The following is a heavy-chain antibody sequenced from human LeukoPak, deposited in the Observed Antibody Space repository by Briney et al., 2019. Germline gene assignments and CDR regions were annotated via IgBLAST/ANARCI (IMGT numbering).Heavy chain of an antibody. CDR1: GGSISSGSYY. V-gene: IGHV4-61*02. CDR3: ARDREYYGSGSSTKYYYYGMDV. Sequence: PSQTLSLTCTVSGGSISSGSYYWSWIRQPAGTGLEWIGRIYTSGSTNYNPSLKSRVTISVDTSKNQFSLKLSSVTAADTAVYYCARDREYYGSGSSTKYYYYGMDVWGQGTTVTVSS. CDR2: IYTSGST. D-gene: IGHD3-10*01. J-gene: IGHJ6*02.